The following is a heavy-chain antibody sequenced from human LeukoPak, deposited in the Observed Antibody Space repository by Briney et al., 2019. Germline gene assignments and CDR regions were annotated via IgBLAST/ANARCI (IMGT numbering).Heavy chain of an antibody. V-gene: IGHV3-23*01. CDR3: ARGGGAFDI. CDR2: ISGSGGRT. Sequence: GGSLRLSCAASGFTFSSYAMSWVRQAPGKGLEWVSAISGSGGRTYYEDSVKGRFTISRGNSKNTLYLQMNSLRAEDTAVYYCARGGGAFDIWGQGTMVTVSS. D-gene: IGHD3-10*01. J-gene: IGHJ3*02. CDR1: GFTFSSYA.